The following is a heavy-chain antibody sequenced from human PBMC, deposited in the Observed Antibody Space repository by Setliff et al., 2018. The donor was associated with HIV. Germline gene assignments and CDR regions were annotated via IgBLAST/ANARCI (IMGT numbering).Heavy chain of an antibody. CDR2: VYLSGSI. CDR1: GASISSHY. CDR3: ARDRDYGGNRDAFDI. V-gene: IGHV4-59*11. J-gene: IGHJ3*02. Sequence: SETLSLTCTVSGASISSHYWSWIRQPPGKGLEWIGFVYLSGSITYNPSLKSRVTISIDRSKNEFSLKLSSVTAADTALYYCARDRDYGGNRDAFDIWGQGIMVTVSS. D-gene: IGHD4-17*01.